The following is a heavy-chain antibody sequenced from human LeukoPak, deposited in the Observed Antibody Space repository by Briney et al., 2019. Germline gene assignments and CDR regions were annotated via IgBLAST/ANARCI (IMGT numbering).Heavy chain of an antibody. CDR1: EFAFSTYN. CDR2: ISTGSSTT. J-gene: IGHJ4*02. V-gene: IGHV3-48*02. Sequence: GGSLRLSCAASEFAFSTYNMNWVRQAPGKGLEWVSYISTGSSTTYYADSVKGRFTISRDNVENSLYLQMNSLRDEDTAVYYCARVYDVLTGGFDHWGQGALVTVSS. CDR3: ARVYDVLTGGFDH. D-gene: IGHD3-9*01.